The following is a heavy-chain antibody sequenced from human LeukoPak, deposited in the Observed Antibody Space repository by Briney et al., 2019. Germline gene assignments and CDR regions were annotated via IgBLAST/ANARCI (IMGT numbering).Heavy chain of an antibody. Sequence: ASVKVSCKASGYTFTSYGISWVRQAPGQGLEWMGWISAYNGNTNYAQKLQGRVTMTTDSSTTTAYMELRSLTPDDTAVFYCARSDAGIFDYWGQGTLVTVSS. J-gene: IGHJ4*02. CDR1: GYTFTSYG. V-gene: IGHV1-18*01. CDR2: ISAYNGNT. D-gene: IGHD1-26*01. CDR3: ARSDAGIFDY.